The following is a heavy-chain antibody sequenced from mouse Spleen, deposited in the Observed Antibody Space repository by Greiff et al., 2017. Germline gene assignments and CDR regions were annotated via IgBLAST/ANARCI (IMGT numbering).Heavy chain of an antibody. CDR1: GYAFTNYL. D-gene: IGHD2-1*01. V-gene: IGHV1-54*01. Sequence: VQLQQSGAELVRPGTSVKVSCKASGYAFTNYLIEWVKQRPGQGLEWIGVINPGSGGTNYNEKFKGKATLTADKSSSTAYMQLSSLTSEDSAVYFCARDYGNTYWYFDVWGAGTTVTVSS. J-gene: IGHJ1*01. CDR3: ARDYGNTYWYFDV. CDR2: INPGSGGT.